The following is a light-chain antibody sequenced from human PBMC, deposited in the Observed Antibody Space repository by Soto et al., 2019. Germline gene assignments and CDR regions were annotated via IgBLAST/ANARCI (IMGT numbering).Light chain of an antibody. CDR3: QQSYRNPRT. V-gene: IGKV1-39*01. Sequence: DIQMTQSPSFLSTSAGDRVTIFCRASQGIINFLHWYQQKPGKAPKLLIYAASNLESGVPSRFGGSGSGTDFTLTISSLQPEDFATYYCQQSYRNPRTFGLGTRVEIK. CDR2: AAS. J-gene: IGKJ1*01. CDR1: QGIINF.